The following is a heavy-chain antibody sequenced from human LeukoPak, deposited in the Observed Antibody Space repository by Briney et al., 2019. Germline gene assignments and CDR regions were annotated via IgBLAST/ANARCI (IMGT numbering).Heavy chain of an antibody. V-gene: IGHV1-69*05. CDR1: GGTFSSHA. Sequence: ASVKVSCKASGGTFSSHAIAWVRQAPGQGPEWMGGIIPISGTADYAQKFQGRVTITTDQSTSTAYMELSSLTSDDTAVYYCARGLQYQLLKALGYYYMDVWGEGTTVTVSS. CDR2: IIPISGTA. CDR3: ARGLQYQLLKALGYYYMDV. D-gene: IGHD2-2*01. J-gene: IGHJ6*03.